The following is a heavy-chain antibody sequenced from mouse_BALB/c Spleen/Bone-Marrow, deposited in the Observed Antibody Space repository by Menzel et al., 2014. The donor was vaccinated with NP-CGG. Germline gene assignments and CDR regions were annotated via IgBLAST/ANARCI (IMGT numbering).Heavy chain of an antibody. V-gene: IGHV3-6*02. CDR1: GYSITSGYY. CDR2: ISYDGSN. J-gene: IGHJ1*01. Sequence: EVQRVESGPGLVKPFQSLSLPCSVTGYSITSGYYWNWIRQFPGNKLEWMGYISYDGSNNYNPSLKNRISITRDTSKNQFFLKLSSVTTEDTATYYCAREGGSLWYFDVWGAGTHGHRLL. CDR3: AREGGSLWYFDV.